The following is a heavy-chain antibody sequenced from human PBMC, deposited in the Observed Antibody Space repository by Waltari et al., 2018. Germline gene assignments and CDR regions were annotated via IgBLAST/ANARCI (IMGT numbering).Heavy chain of an antibody. CDR3: ARDGGLYYYDSSGADAFDI. J-gene: IGHJ3*02. V-gene: IGHV4-59*01. CDR2: IYYSGST. D-gene: IGHD3-22*01. Sequence: QVQLQESGPGLVKPSETLSLTCTVSGCSISSYYWSWIRQPPGKGLEWIGYIYYSGSTNYNPSLKSRVTISVDTSKNQFSLKLSSVTAADTAVYYCARDGGLYYYDSSGADAFDIWGQGTMVTVSS. CDR1: GCSISSYY.